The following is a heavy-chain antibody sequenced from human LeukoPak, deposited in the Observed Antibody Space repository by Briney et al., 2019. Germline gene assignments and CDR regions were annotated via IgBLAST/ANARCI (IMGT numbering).Heavy chain of an antibody. CDR3: AIGHIPVVFDI. Sequence: PSETLSLTCTVSGGSISSYYWGWIRQPPGKGLEWIGSIYYSGSTYYNPSLKSRVTISVDTSKNQFSLKLSSVTAADTAVYYCAIGHIPVVFDIWGQGTMVTVSS. J-gene: IGHJ3*02. D-gene: IGHD2-21*01. V-gene: IGHV4-39*01. CDR1: GGSISSYY. CDR2: IYYSGST.